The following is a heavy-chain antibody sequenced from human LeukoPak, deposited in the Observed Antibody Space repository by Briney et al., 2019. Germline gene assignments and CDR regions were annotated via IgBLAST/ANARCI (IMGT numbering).Heavy chain of an antibody. J-gene: IGHJ5*02. V-gene: IGHV1-18*01. Sequence: ASVKVSCKASGYTFTSYGISWVRQAPGQGLEWVGWISVYNGNTNYAQKFQGRVTITADESTSTAYMELSSLRSEDTAVYYCARLNLGNSGFLLPWGQGTLVTVFS. CDR3: ARLNLGNSGFLLP. D-gene: IGHD5-12*01. CDR2: ISVYNGNT. CDR1: GYTFTSYG.